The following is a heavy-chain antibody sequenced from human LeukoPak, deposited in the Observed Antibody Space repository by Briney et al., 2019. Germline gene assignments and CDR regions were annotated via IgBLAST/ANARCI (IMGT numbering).Heavy chain of an antibody. Sequence: GASVKVSCKASGYTFTSHFMHWVRQAPGQGLEWMGIINPSGGSTSYAQKFQGRVTMTRDMSTSTVYMELSSLRSEDTAVYYCARANLKMAGGLDYWGQGTLVTVSS. D-gene: IGHD5-24*01. CDR2: INPSGGST. CDR1: GYTFTSHF. CDR3: ARANLKMAGGLDY. V-gene: IGHV1-46*01. J-gene: IGHJ4*02.